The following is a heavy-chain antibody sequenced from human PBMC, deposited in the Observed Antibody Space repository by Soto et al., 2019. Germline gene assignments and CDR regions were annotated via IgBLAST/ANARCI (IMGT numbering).Heavy chain of an antibody. V-gene: IGHV3-23*01. D-gene: IGHD3-22*01. CDR3: AKGCADSSGYPPYYYYYGMDV. CDR1: GFTFSSYA. Sequence: PGGSLRLSCAASGFTFSSYAISWVRQAPGKGLEWVSAISGSGGSTYNADSVKGRFTISRDNSKNTLYLQMNSLRAEDTAVYYCAKGCADSSGYPPYYYYYGMDVWGQGTTVTVSS. CDR2: ISGSGGST. J-gene: IGHJ6*02.